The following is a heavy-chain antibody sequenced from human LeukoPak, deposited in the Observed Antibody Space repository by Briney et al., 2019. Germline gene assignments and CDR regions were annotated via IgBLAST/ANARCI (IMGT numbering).Heavy chain of an antibody. J-gene: IGHJ4*02. CDR3: ARGGYCSGGSCYGLVDY. CDR2: IGTAGDT. D-gene: IGHD2-15*01. Sequence: GGSLRLSCAASGFTFSSYDMHWVRQATGKGLEWVSAIGTAGDTYYPGSVKGRFTISRENAKNSLYLQMNSLRAGDTAVYYCARGGYCSGGSCYGLVDYWGQGTLVTVSS. CDR1: GFTFSSYD. V-gene: IGHV3-13*01.